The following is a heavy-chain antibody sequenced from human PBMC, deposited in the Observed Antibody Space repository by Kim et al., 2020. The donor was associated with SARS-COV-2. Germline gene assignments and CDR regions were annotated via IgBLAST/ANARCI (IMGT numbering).Heavy chain of an antibody. CDR3: ARYSSYYYYYGMDV. Sequence: ADSLESRITITRDNAKNSLYLQMNSLSAEDTAVYYCARYSSYYYYYGMDVWGQGTTVTVSS. J-gene: IGHJ6*02. D-gene: IGHD6-13*01. V-gene: IGHV3-21*01.